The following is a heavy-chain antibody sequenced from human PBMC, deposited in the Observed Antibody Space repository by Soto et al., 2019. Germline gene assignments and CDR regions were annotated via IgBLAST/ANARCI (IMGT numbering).Heavy chain of an antibody. CDR1: GGPFSSYT. CDR3: ARSDRRYHDTTQHAFDI. V-gene: IGHV1-69*01. D-gene: IGHD1-26*01. Sequence: QVQLVQSGAEVKKPGSSVKVSCKASGGPFSSYTFTWVRQAPGQGLEWMGGIIPLFATADYAQKFQGRFTITADESMNTFDMEVNSLKSEDTAVYYCARSDRRYHDTTQHAFDIWGQGTIVTVSS. CDR2: IIPLFATA. J-gene: IGHJ3*02.